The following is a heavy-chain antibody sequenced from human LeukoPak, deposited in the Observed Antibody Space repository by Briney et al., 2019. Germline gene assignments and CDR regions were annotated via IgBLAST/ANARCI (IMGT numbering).Heavy chain of an antibody. CDR3: ARGELVGVGVISVGWFDP. CDR1: GYTFTGYY. V-gene: IGHV1-2*06. J-gene: IGHJ5*02. Sequence: ASVKVSCKASGYTFTGYYMHWVRQAPGQGLEWMGRINPNSGGTNYAQKFQGRVTMTRDTSISTAYMELSRLRSDDTAMYYCARGELVGVGVISVGWFDPWGQGTLVTVSS. D-gene: IGHD3-10*01. CDR2: INPNSGGT.